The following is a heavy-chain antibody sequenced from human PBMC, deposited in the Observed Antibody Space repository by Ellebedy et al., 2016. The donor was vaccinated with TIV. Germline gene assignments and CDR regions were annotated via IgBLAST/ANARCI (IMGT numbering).Heavy chain of an antibody. CDR2: TYYRSKWYN. J-gene: IGHJ4*02. CDR3: ARGTHSSGWCPYDY. Sequence: SQTLSLTXXISGDSLSSNSAAWNWIRQSPSRGLEWLGRTYYRSKWYNDYAVSVKSRITINPDTSKNQFSLQLNSVTPEDTAVYYCARGTHSSGWCPYDYWGQGTLVTVSS. V-gene: IGHV6-1*01. D-gene: IGHD6-19*01. CDR1: GDSLSSNSAA.